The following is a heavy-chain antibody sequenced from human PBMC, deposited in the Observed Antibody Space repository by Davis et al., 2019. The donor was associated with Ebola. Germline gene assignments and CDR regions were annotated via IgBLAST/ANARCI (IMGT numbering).Heavy chain of an antibody. V-gene: IGHV1-69*06. CDR2: IIPIFGTA. Sequence: SVKVSCKASGGTFSSYAISWVRQAPGQGLEWMGGIIPIFGTANYAQKFQGRVTITADKSTSTAYMELSSLRSEDTAVYYCARERDGYNWGDFDYWGQGTLVTVSS. CDR1: GGTFSSYA. J-gene: IGHJ4*02. D-gene: IGHD5-24*01. CDR3: ARERDGYNWGDFDY.